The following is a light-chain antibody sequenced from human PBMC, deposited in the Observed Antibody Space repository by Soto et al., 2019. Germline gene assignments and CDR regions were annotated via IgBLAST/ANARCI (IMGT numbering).Light chain of an antibody. CDR1: SSDVGDYNY. CDR3: SSYTSRSTPMV. J-gene: IGLJ1*01. CDR2: EVT. Sequence: QSALTQPASVSGCPGQSITISCTGTSSDVGDYNYVSWYQQHPGKAPKLMIYEVTNRPSGVSNRFSGSKSGNTASLIISGLQAEDESDYYCSSYTSRSTPMVFGTGTRVTVL. V-gene: IGLV2-14*01.